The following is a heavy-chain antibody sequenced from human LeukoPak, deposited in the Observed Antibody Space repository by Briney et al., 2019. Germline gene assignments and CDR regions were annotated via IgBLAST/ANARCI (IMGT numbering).Heavy chain of an antibody. Sequence: EASVKVSCKASGGTFSSYAISWVRQAPGQGLEWMGRIIPILGIANYAQKFQGRVTITADKSTCTAYMELSSLRSEDTAVYYCARDFKVRGVTTSLGGCWGQGTLVTVSS. J-gene: IGHJ4*02. CDR2: IIPILGIA. CDR1: GGTFSSYA. D-gene: IGHD3-10*01. CDR3: ARDFKVRGVTTSLGGC. V-gene: IGHV1-69*04.